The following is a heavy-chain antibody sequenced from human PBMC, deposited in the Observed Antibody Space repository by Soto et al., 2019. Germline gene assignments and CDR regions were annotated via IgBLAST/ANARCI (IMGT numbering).Heavy chain of an antibody. CDR2: IGTAGDT. J-gene: IGHJ4*02. V-gene: IGHV3-13*04. CDR3: ARKLRGSVGPFFDY. D-gene: IGHD3-16*01. Sequence: EVQLVESGGGLVQPGGSLRLSCAASGFTFSSYDIHWVRQATGKGLEWVSAIGTAGDTYYPGSVKGRFTISRENAKNSLYLQMNSLRAGDTAVYYCARKLRGSVGPFFDYWGQGTLVTVSS. CDR1: GFTFSSYD.